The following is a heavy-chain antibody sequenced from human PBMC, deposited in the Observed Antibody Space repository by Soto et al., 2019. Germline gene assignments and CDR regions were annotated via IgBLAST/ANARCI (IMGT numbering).Heavy chain of an antibody. J-gene: IGHJ5*02. Sequence: SETLSLTCSVSGDSISNSRFYWAWIRQPPGEGLKWIGSIYHTGNAYYNPTLKSRVTISVDTSKNQFSLKLTSVTAADAALYYCARDFFDSSDYTTNWFDPWGQGTLVT. V-gene: IGHV4-39*01. CDR1: GDSISNSRFY. CDR3: ARDFFDSSDYTTNWFDP. CDR2: IYHTGNA. D-gene: IGHD3-22*01.